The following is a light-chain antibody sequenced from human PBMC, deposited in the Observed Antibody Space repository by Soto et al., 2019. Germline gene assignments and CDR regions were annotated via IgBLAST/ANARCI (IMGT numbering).Light chain of an antibody. J-gene: IGKJ4*01. CDR2: GAS. CDR1: QSVSSS. V-gene: IGKV3-15*01. Sequence: EIEMTQSPATVSGSPGERATLSCRASQSVSSSLAWYQQKPGQAPRLLIYGASTRPTGIPVRFSGSGSGAEFTLTFSSLQSEDFAAYYCQQSNSRPLTFGRGTQVE. CDR3: QQSNSRPLT.